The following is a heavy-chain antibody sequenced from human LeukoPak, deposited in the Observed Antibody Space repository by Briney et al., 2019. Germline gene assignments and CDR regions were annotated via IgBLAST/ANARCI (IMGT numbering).Heavy chain of an antibody. J-gene: IGHJ5*02. D-gene: IGHD4-23*01. CDR2: ISSDGSIK. CDR1: GFTFSEYT. CDR3: ARGDGGPPAWFDP. V-gene: IGHV3-30*04. Sequence: GRSLRLSCVVSGFTFSEYTMHWVRQAPGKGLEWVALISSDGSIKNYADSVRGRFTISRDNSKNTLYLQMTNLRTEVTAVYYCARGDGGPPAWFDPWGQGALVTVSS.